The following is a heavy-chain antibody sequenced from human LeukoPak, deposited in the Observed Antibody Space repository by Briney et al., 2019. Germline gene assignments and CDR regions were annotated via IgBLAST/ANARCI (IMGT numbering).Heavy chain of an antibody. V-gene: IGHV5-51*01. CDR3: ARPVVAATLDAFDI. J-gene: IGHJ3*02. CDR1: GYSFTSYW. Sequence: RGESLKISCKGSGYSFTSYWIGWVRQMPGKGLEWMGIIYPGGSDTRYSPSFQGQVTISADKSISTAYLQWSSLKASDTAMYYCARPVVAATLDAFDIWGQGTMVTVSS. CDR2: IYPGGSDT. D-gene: IGHD2-15*01.